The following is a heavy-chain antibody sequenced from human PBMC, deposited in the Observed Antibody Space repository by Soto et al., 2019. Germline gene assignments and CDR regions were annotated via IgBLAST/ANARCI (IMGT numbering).Heavy chain of an antibody. D-gene: IGHD1-26*01. CDR2: ISGSGFKK. CDR1: GFIFENFG. V-gene: IGHV3-23*01. CDR3: AKNQGVELVPLATVDWFDP. J-gene: IGHJ5*02. Sequence: LRLSCAASGFIFENFGMSWVRQAPGKGLEWISSISGSGFKKYYADSVKGRFTISRDNSKNTVYLELNNLSAEDTAVYHCAKNQGVELVPLATVDWFDPWGQGSVVTVYS.